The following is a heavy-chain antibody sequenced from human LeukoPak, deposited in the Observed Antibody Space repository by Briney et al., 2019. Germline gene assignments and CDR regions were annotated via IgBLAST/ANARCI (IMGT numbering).Heavy chain of an antibody. J-gene: IGHJ4*02. V-gene: IGHV3-23*01. Sequence: GGSLRLSCAASGFTFSTFAMIWVRQPPGKGLEWVSSIFPSGGEIHYADSVRGRFTISRDNSKNTLYLQMNSLRVEDTAVYYCARAPSGWELLVIDYWGRGTLVTVSS. D-gene: IGHD1-26*01. CDR2: IFPSGGEI. CDR3: ARAPSGWELLVIDY. CDR1: GFTFSTFA.